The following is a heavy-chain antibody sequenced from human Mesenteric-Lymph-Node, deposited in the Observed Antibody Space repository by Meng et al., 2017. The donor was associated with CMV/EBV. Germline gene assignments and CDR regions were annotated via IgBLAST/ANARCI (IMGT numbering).Heavy chain of an antibody. CDR3: ARSSALNCSSTSCYTPYFDY. V-gene: IGHV3-30*04. CDR2: VSFDGSNK. Sequence: GGSLRLSCTVSGFTFSSYTMHWVRQAPGKGLEWVAVVSFDGSNKYYADSVKGRFTISRDNSKNTLYLQMNSLRAEDTAVYYCARSSALNCSSTSCYTPYFDYWGQGTLVTVSS. J-gene: IGHJ4*02. D-gene: IGHD2-2*02. CDR1: GFTFSSYT.